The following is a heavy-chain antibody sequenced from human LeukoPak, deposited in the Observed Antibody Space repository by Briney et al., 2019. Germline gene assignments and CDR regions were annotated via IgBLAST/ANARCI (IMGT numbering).Heavy chain of an antibody. V-gene: IGHV4-39*01. CDR3: ASSSTSCCDYYYYYYMDV. Sequence: NASETLSLTCTVSGGSISSSSYYWGWIRQPPGKGLEWIGSIYYSGSTYYNPSLKSRVTISVDTSKNQFSLKLSSVTAADTAVYYCASSSTSCCDYYYYYYMDVWGKGTTVTISS. CDR1: GGSISSSSYY. CDR2: IYYSGST. D-gene: IGHD2-2*01. J-gene: IGHJ6*03.